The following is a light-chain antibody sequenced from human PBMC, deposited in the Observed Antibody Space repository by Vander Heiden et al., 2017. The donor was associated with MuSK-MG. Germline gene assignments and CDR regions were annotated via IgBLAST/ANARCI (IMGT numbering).Light chain of an antibody. CDR1: KLGDKY. CDR3: PAWESRTVV. V-gene: IGLV3-1*01. J-gene: IGLJ2*01. Sequence: SYELTQPPSVSVSPGQTASITCFGDKLGDKYTCWYQQKPGQSPILVSYQDTKRPSGIPERFYGSNSGKKANLTISGTQTMDEADDYCPAWESRTVVLGGGTTMPVL. CDR2: QDT.